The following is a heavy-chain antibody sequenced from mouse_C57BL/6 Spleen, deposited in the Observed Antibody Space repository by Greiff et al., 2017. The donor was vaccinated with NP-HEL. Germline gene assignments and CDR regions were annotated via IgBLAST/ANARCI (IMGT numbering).Heavy chain of an antibody. CDR3: ARRFTTVVAYYAMDY. CDR2: IYPGSGST. CDR1: GYTFTSYW. J-gene: IGHJ4*01. D-gene: IGHD1-1*01. Sequence: VQLQQPGAELVKPGASVKMSCKASGYTFTSYWITWVKQRPGQGLEWIGDIYPGSGSTNYNEKFKSKATLTVDTSSSTAYMQLSSLTSEDSAVYYCARRFTTVVAYYAMDYWGQGTSVTVSS. V-gene: IGHV1-55*01.